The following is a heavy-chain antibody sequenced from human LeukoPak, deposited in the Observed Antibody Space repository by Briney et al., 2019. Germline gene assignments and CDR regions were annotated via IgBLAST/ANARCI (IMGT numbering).Heavy chain of an antibody. V-gene: IGHV3-53*01. CDR1: GFTVSSNY. J-gene: IGHJ4*02. Sequence: GGPLRLSCAASGFTVSSNYMSWARQAPGKGLEWVSVIYSGGSSYYADSVKGRFTISRDHSKNTLYLHMNSLRAEDTAVYYCAKDRGNYEGLYDYWGQGTLVTVSS. CDR3: AKDRGNYEGLYDY. CDR2: IYSGGSS. D-gene: IGHD1-7*01.